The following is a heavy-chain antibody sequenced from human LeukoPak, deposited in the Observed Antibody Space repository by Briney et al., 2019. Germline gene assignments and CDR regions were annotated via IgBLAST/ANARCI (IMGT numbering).Heavy chain of an antibody. J-gene: IGHJ4*02. V-gene: IGHV3-74*01. Sequence: GGSLRLSCAASGFTFSSYWMHWVRQAPGKGLVWVSRINTDGSSTSYADSVKGRFTISRDNAKNTLYLQMNSLRAEDTAVYYCARRYYYDSTSYYDYWGQGTLVTVSS. D-gene: IGHD3-22*01. CDR3: ARRYYYDSTSYYDY. CDR1: GFTFSSYW. CDR2: INTDGSST.